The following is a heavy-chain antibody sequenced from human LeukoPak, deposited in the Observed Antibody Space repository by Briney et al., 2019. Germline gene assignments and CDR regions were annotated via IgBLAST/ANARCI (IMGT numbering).Heavy chain of an antibody. Sequence: ASVKVSCKASGGTFSSYAISWVRQAPGQGLEWMGGIIPIFGTANYAQKFQGRVTITADESTSTAYMELSSLRSEDTAVYYCARGRTTVPYNFDYWGQGTLVSVSS. CDR1: GGTFSSYA. CDR3: ARGRTTVPYNFDY. D-gene: IGHD4-17*01. J-gene: IGHJ4*02. CDR2: IIPIFGTA. V-gene: IGHV1-69*13.